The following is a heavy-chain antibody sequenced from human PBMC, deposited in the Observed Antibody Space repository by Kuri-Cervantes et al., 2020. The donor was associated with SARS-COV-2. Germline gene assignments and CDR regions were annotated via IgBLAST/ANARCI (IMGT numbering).Heavy chain of an antibody. CDR1: GFTVSSNE. J-gene: IGHJ3*01. V-gene: IGHV3-7*01. CDR3: ATDKRREGATGASDL. D-gene: IGHD1-14*01. CDR2: IKQDGREK. Sequence: GESLKISCAASGFTVSSNEMSWVRQAPGKGLEWVANIKQDGREKNCLDSVKGRFTISRDNAKNSLYLQMSSLRAEDTAVYYCATDKRREGATGASDLWGQGTMVTVSS.